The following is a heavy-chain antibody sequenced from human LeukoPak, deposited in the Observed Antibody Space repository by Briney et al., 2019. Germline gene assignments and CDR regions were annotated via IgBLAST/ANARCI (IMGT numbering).Heavy chain of an antibody. CDR2: IHYSGSA. Sequence: SETLSLTCTVSGGSISSRNYYWGWIRQSPGKGLEWVGSIHYSGSAYYNPSLKSRVIISVDTSENQFFLQLSSVTAADTAVYYCARDAGVGPTMVYFDPWGQGTLVTVSS. J-gene: IGHJ5*02. D-gene: IGHD1-26*01. CDR3: ARDAGVGPTMVYFDP. CDR1: GGSISSRNYY. V-gene: IGHV4-39*07.